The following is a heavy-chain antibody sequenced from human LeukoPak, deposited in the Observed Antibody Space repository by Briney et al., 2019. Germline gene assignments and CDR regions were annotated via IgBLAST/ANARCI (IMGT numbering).Heavy chain of an antibody. D-gene: IGHD3-10*01. CDR3: ARDYYGSGSYYQLGY. CDR1: GYTFTGYY. V-gene: IGHV1-2*02. Sequence: GASVKVSCKSSGYTFTGYYMHWVRQAPGQGLEWMGWINPNSGVTNYAQKFQGRVTMTRDTSITTVYMELSSLRSDDTAVYYCARDYYGSGSYYQLGYWGQGTLVTVSS. J-gene: IGHJ4*02. CDR2: INPNSGVT.